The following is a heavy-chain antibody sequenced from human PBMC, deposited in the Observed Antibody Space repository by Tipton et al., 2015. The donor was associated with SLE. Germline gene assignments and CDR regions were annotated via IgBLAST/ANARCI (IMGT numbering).Heavy chain of an antibody. CDR3: ARDRDSYSTPRGMDV. V-gene: IGHV1-46*02. CDR2: INPNGGGT. CDR1: GYTFNSYY. D-gene: IGHD5-18*01. J-gene: IGHJ6*02. Sequence: QLVQSGAEVKKPGASVKVSCKASGYTFNSYYMHWVRQAPGHGLEWMGIINPNGGGTSYAQKFQGRVTMTRDTSTTTVDMGLTSLRSGDTAVYYCARDRDSYSTPRGMDVWGQGTTVTVSS.